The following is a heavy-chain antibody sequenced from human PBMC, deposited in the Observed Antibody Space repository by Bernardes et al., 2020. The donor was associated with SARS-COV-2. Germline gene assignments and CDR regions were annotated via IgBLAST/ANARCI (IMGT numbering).Heavy chain of an antibody. CDR1: GSSISSFNW. Sequence: SETLSLTCAVSGSSISSFNWWSLVRQTPGKGLEWIWEINHDAYTNYNPSLRSRFTMSIDKSENQFSLNLSSVTAADSALYFCSRVSTVNRAMALSYGMDVWGQGTTVTVS. J-gene: IGHJ6*02. CDR3: SRVSTVNRAMALSYGMDV. CDR2: INHDAYT. D-gene: IGHD5-18*01. V-gene: IGHV4-4*02.